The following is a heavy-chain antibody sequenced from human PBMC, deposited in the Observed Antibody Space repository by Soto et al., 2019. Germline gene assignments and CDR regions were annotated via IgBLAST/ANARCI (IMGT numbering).Heavy chain of an antibody. Sequence: QERLVQSGAEVRKPGSSVKVSCKVTGGTSTRYAINWVRQAPGQGLERMGGIVPMFGTSKYAQKFQGRVTITADTSTKIAYMELRSLRSEDTAVYYCSRGSEYDFWSGYLWGQGTLVSVAS. CDR2: IVPMFGTS. J-gene: IGHJ4*02. CDR3: SRGSEYDFWSGYL. V-gene: IGHV1-69*06. D-gene: IGHD3-3*01. CDR1: GGTSTRYA.